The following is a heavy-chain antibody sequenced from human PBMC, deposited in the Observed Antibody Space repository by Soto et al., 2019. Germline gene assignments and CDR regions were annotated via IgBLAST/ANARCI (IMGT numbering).Heavy chain of an antibody. CDR1: GFTFSNFY. V-gene: IGHV3-7*01. Sequence: EVQLVESGGDLVQPGESLRLSCAASGFTFSNFYMHWVRQAPGKGLEWVAVINRDGSSKHYVDSVRGRFTISRDDGKTSLYLQMNSLRGEDTAIYYCARGKGFFVDFWGRGTLVTVSS. CDR2: INRDGSSK. J-gene: IGHJ4*02. CDR3: ARGKGFFVDF.